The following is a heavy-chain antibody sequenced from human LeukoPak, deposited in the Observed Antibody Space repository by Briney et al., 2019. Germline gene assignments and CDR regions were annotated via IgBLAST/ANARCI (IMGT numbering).Heavy chain of an antibody. CDR3: ARVTGGEFADY. D-gene: IGHD3-10*01. CDR1: GGSISIGGYY. CDR2: IYYSGIT. V-gene: IGHV4-31*03. J-gene: IGHJ4*02. Sequence: SETLSLTCTVSGGSISIGGYYWSWIRQHPGKGLEWIGYIYYSGITYYNPSLESRVIISVDTSKNQFSLYLSSVTAADTAVYYCARVTGGEFADYWGQGTLVTVSS.